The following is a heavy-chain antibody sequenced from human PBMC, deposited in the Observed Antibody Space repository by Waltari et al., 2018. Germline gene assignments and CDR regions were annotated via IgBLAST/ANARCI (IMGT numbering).Heavy chain of an antibody. D-gene: IGHD2-21*02. V-gene: IGHV4-59*01. Sequence: QVQLQESGPSRLKPAETLSLIRTVSGGSLSRFYWSWVRQPPGKGLDWIGYIYYTGSTNFNPSLKSRVTMSVDTSKNQFSLKLSSVTAADTAFYYCARGGGGDWEWFDPWGQGTLVTVSS. CDR1: GGSLSRFY. CDR2: IYYTGST. CDR3: ARGGGGDWEWFDP. J-gene: IGHJ5*02.